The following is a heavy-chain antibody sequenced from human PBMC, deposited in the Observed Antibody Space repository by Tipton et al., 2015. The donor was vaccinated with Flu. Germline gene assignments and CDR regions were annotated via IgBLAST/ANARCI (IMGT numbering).Heavy chain of an antibody. CDR1: GFRFSDYY. V-gene: IGHV3-49*04. CDR3: ARILWDSSGYYYFDP. Sequence: SLRLSCAASGFRFSDYYMSWVRQAPGKGLEWVGFIRSKPYGGTTEYAASVKGRFTISRDDSETIAYLQMTSLKTEDTAFYYCARILWDSSGYYYFDPWGQGTLVTVSS. CDR2: IRSKPYGGTT. D-gene: IGHD3-22*01. J-gene: IGHJ5*02.